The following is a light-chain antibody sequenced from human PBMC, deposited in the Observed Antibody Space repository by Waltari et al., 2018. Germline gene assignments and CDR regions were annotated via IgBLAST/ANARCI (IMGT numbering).Light chain of an antibody. CDR2: RNN. J-gene: IGLJ3*02. CDR3: AVWDDSLSGRV. V-gene: IGLV1-47*01. Sequence: QSVLTQPPSASGTPGQRVTISCSGTRSNIGITYVYWYQQLPGTAPKLLIYRNNQRPSVVPARFSASKSGTSAALASSGLRSEDEADYCCAVWDDSLSGRVFGGGTKVTVL. CDR1: RSNIGITY.